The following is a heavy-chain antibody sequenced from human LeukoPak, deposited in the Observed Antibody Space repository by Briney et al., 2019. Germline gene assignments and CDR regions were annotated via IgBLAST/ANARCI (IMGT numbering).Heavy chain of an antibody. Sequence: GGSLRLSCAASGFTFDDYAMHWVRQAPGKGLEWVSGISWNSGSIGYADSVKGRFTISRDNSKNTLYVQVNSLGTEDTAAYYCAKGSYYDSSGSFYFDYWGQGTLVTVSS. V-gene: IGHV3-9*01. J-gene: IGHJ4*02. D-gene: IGHD3-22*01. CDR3: AKGSYYDSSGSFYFDY. CDR2: ISWNSGSI. CDR1: GFTFDDYA.